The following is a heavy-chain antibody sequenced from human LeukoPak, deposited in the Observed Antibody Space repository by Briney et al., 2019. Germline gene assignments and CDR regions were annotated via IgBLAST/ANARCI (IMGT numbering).Heavy chain of an antibody. CDR1: GGSFSGYY. D-gene: IGHD6-6*01. CDR3: ARSRSWYSSPYYYYYYGMDV. CDR2: INHSGST. Sequence: SETLSLTCAVYGGSFSGYYWSWIRQPPGKGLEWIGEINHSGSTNYNPSLKSRVTISVDTSKNQFSLKLSSVTAADTAVYYCARSRSWYSSPYYYYYYGMDVWGQGTTVTVSS. V-gene: IGHV4-34*01. J-gene: IGHJ6*02.